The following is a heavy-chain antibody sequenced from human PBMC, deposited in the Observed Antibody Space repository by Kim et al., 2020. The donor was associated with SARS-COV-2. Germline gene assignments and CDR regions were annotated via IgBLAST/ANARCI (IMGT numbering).Heavy chain of an antibody. CDR1: GGSISSGGYY. V-gene: IGHV4-31*03. J-gene: IGHJ4*02. Sequence: SETLSLTCTVSGGSISSGGYYWSWIRQHPGKGLEWIGYIYYSGSTYYNPSLKSRVTISVDTSKNQFSLKLSSVTAADTAVYYCARGGDWESFDYWGQGTLVTVSS. CDR2: IYYSGST. CDR3: ARGGDWESFDY. D-gene: IGHD1-26*01.